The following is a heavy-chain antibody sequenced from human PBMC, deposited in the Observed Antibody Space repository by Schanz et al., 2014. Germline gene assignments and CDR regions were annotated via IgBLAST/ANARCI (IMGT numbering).Heavy chain of an antibody. CDR2: IRFDGSNE. D-gene: IGHD1-26*01. V-gene: IGHV3-30*02. Sequence: QVQLVESGGGVVQPGGSLRLSCAASGFTFSRHGMHWVRQAPGKGLEWVAFIRFDGSNEYYADSVKGRFTTSRDNSKNTMYLQMNSLRAEDTAVYYCVKDLQRELLRDDHYYGMDVWGQGTTVTVSS. J-gene: IGHJ6*02. CDR1: GFTFSRHG. CDR3: VKDLQRELLRDDHYYGMDV.